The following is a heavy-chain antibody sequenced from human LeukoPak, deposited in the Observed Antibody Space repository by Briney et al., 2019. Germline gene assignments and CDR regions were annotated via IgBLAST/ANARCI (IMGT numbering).Heavy chain of an antibody. CDR3: ARRLDLTYYYDSSPGWFDP. Sequence: GGSLRLSCAASGFTFSSYWMSWVRQAPGKGLEWVANIKQDGSEKYYVDSVKGRFTISRDNAKNSLYLQMNSLRAEDTAVYYCARRLDLTYYYDSSPGWFDPWGQGTLVTVSS. CDR2: IKQDGSEK. J-gene: IGHJ5*02. CDR1: GFTFSSYW. D-gene: IGHD3-22*01. V-gene: IGHV3-7*01.